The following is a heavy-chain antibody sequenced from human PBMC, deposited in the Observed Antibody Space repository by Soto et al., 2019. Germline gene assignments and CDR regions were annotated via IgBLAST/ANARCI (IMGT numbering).Heavy chain of an antibody. CDR1: GFTLSNYR. Sequence: EVQLVQSGGGPVKSGQSLRLSCVASGFTLSNYRMTWVRQGPGKGLEWVSSINSRGDYTHYTESVKGRFTISRDNTKNLVHLQMNSLRADDAAVYYCGREKEDEGSSYLRVYDGVDVWGQGTTVIVSS. CDR2: INSRGDYT. J-gene: IGHJ6*02. V-gene: IGHV3-21*06. D-gene: IGHD6-6*01. CDR3: GREKEDEGSSYLRVYDGVDV.